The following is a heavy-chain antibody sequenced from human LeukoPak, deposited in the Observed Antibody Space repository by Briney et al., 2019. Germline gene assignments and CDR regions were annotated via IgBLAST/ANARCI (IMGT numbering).Heavy chain of an antibody. CDR3: ARDFVEAAAGTSWFDP. CDR2: MYHTGTT. V-gene: IGHV4-38-2*02. D-gene: IGHD6-13*01. J-gene: IGHJ5*02. Sequence: SETLSLTCTVSGYSISSGYFWGWIRQPPGKGLEYIGSMYHTGTTFYNPSLKSRVTISVDKSKNQFSLKLSSVTAADTAVYYCARDFVEAAAGTSWFDPWGQGTLVTVSS. CDR1: GYSISSGYF.